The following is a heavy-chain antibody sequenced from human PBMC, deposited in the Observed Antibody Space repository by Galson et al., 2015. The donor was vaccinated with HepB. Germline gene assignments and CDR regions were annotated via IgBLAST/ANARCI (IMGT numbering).Heavy chain of an antibody. CDR1: GYTFSKYS. D-gene: IGHD4-17*01. J-gene: IGHJ5*02. CDR2: ISAYNGQT. Sequence: SVKVSCKASGYTFSKYSITWVRQAPGQVLEWMGWISAYNGQTNSTQKLQGRVTMTTDTSTSTAYMELRSLTSDDTAVYYCARCDFGDYAETTWFYPWGQGTLVTVSS. CDR3: ARCDFGDYAETTWFYP. V-gene: IGHV1-18*04.